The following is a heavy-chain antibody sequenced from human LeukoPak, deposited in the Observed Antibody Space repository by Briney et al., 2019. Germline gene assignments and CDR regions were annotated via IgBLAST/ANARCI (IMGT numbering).Heavy chain of an antibody. CDR1: GYSFTSYW. Sequence: GESLKISCKGSGYSFTSYWIGWVRQMPGKGLEWMGIIYPGDYDTRYSPSFQGQVTISADKSISTAYLQWSSLKASDTAMYYCTIIFGSGSYYYYYGMDVWGQGTTVTVSS. D-gene: IGHD1-26*01. J-gene: IGHJ6*02. V-gene: IGHV5-51*01. CDR2: IYPGDYDT. CDR3: TIIFGSGSYYYYYGMDV.